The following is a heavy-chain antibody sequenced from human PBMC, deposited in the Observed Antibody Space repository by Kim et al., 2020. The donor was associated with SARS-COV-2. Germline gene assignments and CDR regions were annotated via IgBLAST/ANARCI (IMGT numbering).Heavy chain of an antibody. V-gene: IGHV4-39*01. Sequence: SETLSLTCTVSGGSISSSSYYWGWIRQPPGKGLEWIGSIYYSGSTYYNPSLKSRVTISVDTSKNQLSLKLSSVTAADTAVYYCARADYYGSGELGWGQGTLVTVSS. D-gene: IGHD3-10*01. CDR3: ARADYYGSGELG. CDR1: GGSISSSSYY. J-gene: IGHJ4*02. CDR2: IYYSGST.